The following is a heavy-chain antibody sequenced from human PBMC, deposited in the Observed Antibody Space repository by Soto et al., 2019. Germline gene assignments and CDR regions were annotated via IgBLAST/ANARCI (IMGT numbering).Heavy chain of an antibody. CDR2: IRSKAYGGTT. CDR1: GFTFGDYA. Sequence: GGSLRLSCTASGFTFGDYAMSWFRQAPGKGLEWVGFIRSKAYGGTTEYAASVKGRFTISRDDSKSIAYLQMNSLKTEDTAVYYCTRDVPHELVGASFDYWGQGTLVTVSS. J-gene: IGHJ4*02. V-gene: IGHV3-49*03. D-gene: IGHD1-26*01. CDR3: TRDVPHELVGASFDY.